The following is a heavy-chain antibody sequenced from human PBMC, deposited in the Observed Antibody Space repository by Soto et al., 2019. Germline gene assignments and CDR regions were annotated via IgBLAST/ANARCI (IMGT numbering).Heavy chain of an antibody. CDR1: GYTLTELS. J-gene: IGHJ2*01. CDR3: ATVMSFADIVVVPAARAWYFDL. D-gene: IGHD2-2*01. CDR2: FDPEDGET. Sequence: ASVKVSCKVSGYTLTELSMHWVRQAPGKGLEWMGGFDPEDGETIYAQKFQGRVTMTEDTSTDTAYMELSSLRSEDTAVYYCATVMSFADIVVVPAARAWYFDLWGRGTLVTVSS. V-gene: IGHV1-24*01.